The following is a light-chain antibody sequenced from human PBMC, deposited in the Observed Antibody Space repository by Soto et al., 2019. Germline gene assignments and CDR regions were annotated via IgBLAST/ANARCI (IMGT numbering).Light chain of an antibody. CDR3: PQYGSSLPVT. Sequence: ENVLTQSPGTLSLSPGERATLSCRASQSVSSFYLAWYQQKPGQAPRLLIYGASSRATGIPDRFSGSGSGTDFTLTISRLEPDDFAMYYCPQYGSSLPVTLGQGTRLEIK. J-gene: IGKJ5*01. CDR2: GAS. V-gene: IGKV3-20*01. CDR1: QSVSSFY.